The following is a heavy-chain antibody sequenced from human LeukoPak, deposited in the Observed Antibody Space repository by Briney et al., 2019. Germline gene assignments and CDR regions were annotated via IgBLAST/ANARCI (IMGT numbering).Heavy chain of an antibody. D-gene: IGHD2/OR15-2a*01. CDR1: GNYW. V-gene: IGHV3-74*01. CDR3: VSFYEAY. J-gene: IGHJ4*02. Sequence: GGSLRLSCAASGNYWMHWVRQAPGKGLVWVSHINSDGSWTSYADSVKGRFTISKDNAKNTVCLQMNNLRAEDTAVYYCVSFYEAYWGRGTLVTVSS. CDR2: INSDGSWT.